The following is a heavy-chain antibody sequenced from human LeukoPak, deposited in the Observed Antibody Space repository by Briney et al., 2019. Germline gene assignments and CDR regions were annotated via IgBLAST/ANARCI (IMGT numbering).Heavy chain of an antibody. D-gene: IGHD1/OR15-1a*01. CDR1: GGSIATYY. Sequence: PSETLPLTCTVSGGSIATYYCSWIRQPPGKGLEWIGYIYYNGHTDYNPSLKSRVTISVHTSKNQFSLKLSSVTAADTAVYYCARDRHWTNDWVFDYWGQGTLVTVSS. V-gene: IGHV4-59*01. CDR2: IYYNGHT. CDR3: ARDRHWTNDWVFDY. J-gene: IGHJ4*02.